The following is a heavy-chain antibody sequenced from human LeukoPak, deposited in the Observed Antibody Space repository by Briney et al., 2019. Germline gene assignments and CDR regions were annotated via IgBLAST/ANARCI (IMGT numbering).Heavy chain of an antibody. CDR3: ARVSVVPAVLDAFDI. V-gene: IGHV3-48*01. CDR1: GFTFSSYS. Sequence: GGSLRLSCAASGFTFSSYSMNWVRQAPGKGLEWVSYISSSSSTIYYADSVKGRFTISRDNAKNSLYLQMNSLRAEGTAVYYCARVSVVPAVLDAFDIWGQGTMVTVSS. D-gene: IGHD2-2*01. J-gene: IGHJ3*02. CDR2: ISSSSSTI.